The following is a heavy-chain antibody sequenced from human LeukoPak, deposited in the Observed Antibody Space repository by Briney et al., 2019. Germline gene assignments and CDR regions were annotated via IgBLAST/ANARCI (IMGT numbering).Heavy chain of an antibody. Sequence: GGSLRLSCAASGFTVSSYWMHWVRQAPGKGLVWVSRINSDGSSTSYADSVKGRFTISRDNAKNTLYLQMNSLRAEDTAVYYCARARNVGAMNYWGQGTLVTVSS. J-gene: IGHJ4*02. CDR3: ARARNVGAMNY. V-gene: IGHV3-74*01. D-gene: IGHD1-26*01. CDR1: GFTVSSYW. CDR2: INSDGSST.